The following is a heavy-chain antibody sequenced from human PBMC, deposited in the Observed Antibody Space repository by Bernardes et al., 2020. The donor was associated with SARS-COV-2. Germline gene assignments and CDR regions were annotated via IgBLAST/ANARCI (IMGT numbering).Heavy chain of an antibody. D-gene: IGHD4-17*01. Sequence: SETLSLTCYVSGDSISSGGYYWSWIRQHPGKGLEWIGYVYYSGNTFYNPSLKSRGTISVDTSKNQFSLRLTSLTAADTAVYHCARSYGGNRYFDYWGQGTLVTVSS. CDR3: ARSYGGNRYFDY. J-gene: IGHJ4*02. CDR1: GDSISSGGYY. CDR2: VYYSGNT. V-gene: IGHV4-31*02.